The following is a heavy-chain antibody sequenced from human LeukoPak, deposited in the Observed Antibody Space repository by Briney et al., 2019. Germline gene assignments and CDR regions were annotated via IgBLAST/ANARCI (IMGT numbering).Heavy chain of an antibody. D-gene: IGHD2-2*01. Sequence: GESLKISCKGSGYSFTSYWIGWVRQMPGKGLEWMGIIYPGDSDTRYSPSFQGRVTISADKSISTAYLQWSSLKASDTAMYYCARHGVVVPAAITATGAWFDPWGQGTLVTVSS. J-gene: IGHJ5*02. CDR2: IYPGDSDT. V-gene: IGHV5-51*01. CDR1: GYSFTSYW. CDR3: ARHGVVVPAAITATGAWFDP.